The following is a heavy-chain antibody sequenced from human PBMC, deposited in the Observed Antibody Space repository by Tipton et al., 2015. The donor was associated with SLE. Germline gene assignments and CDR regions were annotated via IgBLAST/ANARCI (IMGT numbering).Heavy chain of an antibody. V-gene: IGHV4-61*05. CDR3: GRGGGAYFDY. Sequence: TLSLTCTVSGGSISSSSYYWGWIRQPPGKGLEWIGYIYYSGSTNYNPFLKSRVTISVDTSKNQFSLKLSSVTAADTAVYYCGRGGGAYFDYWGQGTLVTVSS. CDR2: IYYSGST. D-gene: IGHD3-10*01. J-gene: IGHJ4*02. CDR1: GGSISSSSYY.